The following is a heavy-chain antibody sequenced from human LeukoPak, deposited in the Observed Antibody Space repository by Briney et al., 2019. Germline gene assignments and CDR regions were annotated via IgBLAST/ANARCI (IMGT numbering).Heavy chain of an antibody. Sequence: GRSLRLSCAASGFTFSSCGMHWVRQAPGKGLEWVAAISYDGTNKNDADSVKGRFSISRDNSKNTLYLQMNSLRAEDTAVYFCAKGGRAAADRNFDLWGRGTLVTVSS. CDR1: GFTFSSCG. V-gene: IGHV3-30*18. D-gene: IGHD6-13*01. J-gene: IGHJ2*01. CDR3: AKGGRAAADRNFDL. CDR2: ISYDGTNK.